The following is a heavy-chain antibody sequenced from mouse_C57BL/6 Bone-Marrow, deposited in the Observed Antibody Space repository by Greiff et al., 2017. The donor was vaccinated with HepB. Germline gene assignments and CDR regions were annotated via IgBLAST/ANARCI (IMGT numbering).Heavy chain of an antibody. Sequence: VKLVESGGGLVQPGGSLSLSCAASGFTFTDYYMSWVRQPPGKALEWLGFIRNKANGYTTEYSASGKGRFTISRDNSQSILYLQMNALRAEDSATYYCARNYGNYWYFDVWGTGTTVTVSS. V-gene: IGHV7-3*01. CDR3: ARNYGNYWYFDV. CDR2: IRNKANGYTT. J-gene: IGHJ1*03. CDR1: GFTFTDYY. D-gene: IGHD2-1*01.